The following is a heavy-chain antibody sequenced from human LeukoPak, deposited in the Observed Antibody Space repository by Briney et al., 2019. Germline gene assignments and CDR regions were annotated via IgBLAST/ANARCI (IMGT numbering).Heavy chain of an antibody. J-gene: IGHJ4*02. Sequence: GGSLRLSCAASGFTVSSNYMSWVRQAPGKGLEWVSVIYSGGSTYYADSVKGRFTISRDNSKNTLYLQMNGLRAEDTAVYYCARDVSSSLSFDYWGQGTLVTVSS. D-gene: IGHD6-6*01. V-gene: IGHV3-53*01. CDR1: GFTVSSNY. CDR2: IYSGGST. CDR3: ARDVSSSLSFDY.